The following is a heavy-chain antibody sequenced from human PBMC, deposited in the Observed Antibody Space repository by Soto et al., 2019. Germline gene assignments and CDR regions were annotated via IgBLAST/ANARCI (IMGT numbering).Heavy chain of an antibody. J-gene: IGHJ4*02. CDR1: GYTFTGHY. D-gene: IGHD1-26*01. Sequence: ASVKVSCKASGYTFTGHYIHWVRQAPEQGPEWMGEIGPESGATRYAQKFQGRVTMTRDTSITTVYMELKNLSPDDTAVYYCGRGRRVTIVVFYWGQGTPVTL. CDR3: GRGRRVTIVVFY. V-gene: IGHV1-2*02. CDR2: IGPESGAT.